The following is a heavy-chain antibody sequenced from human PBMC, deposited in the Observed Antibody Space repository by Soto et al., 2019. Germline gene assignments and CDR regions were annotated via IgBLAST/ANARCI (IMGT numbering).Heavy chain of an antibody. V-gene: IGHV3-23*01. CDR2: ISGSGST. CDR1: GFTFSSYA. Sequence: EVQLLESGGGLVQPGGSLRLSCAASGFTFSSYAMSWVRQAPGKGLEWVSAISGSGSTYYADSVKGRFTISRDNSKNTLYLQMDSLRGEDTAVYYCVRGGSNYASWGQGTLVTVSS. CDR3: VRGGSNYAS. D-gene: IGHD4-4*01. J-gene: IGHJ5*02.